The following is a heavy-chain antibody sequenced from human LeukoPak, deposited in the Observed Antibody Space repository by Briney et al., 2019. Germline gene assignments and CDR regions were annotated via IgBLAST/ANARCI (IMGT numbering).Heavy chain of an antibody. Sequence: GASVKVSCKASGYTFTGYYVHGVRQAPGQGLEWMGWINPNSGGTNYAQKFQGRVTMTRDTSISTAYMELSRLRSDDTAVYYCASLVNIAAAGDDAFDIWGQGTMVTVSS. J-gene: IGHJ3*02. CDR2: INPNSGGT. V-gene: IGHV1-2*02. CDR1: GYTFTGYY. D-gene: IGHD6-13*01. CDR3: ASLVNIAAAGDDAFDI.